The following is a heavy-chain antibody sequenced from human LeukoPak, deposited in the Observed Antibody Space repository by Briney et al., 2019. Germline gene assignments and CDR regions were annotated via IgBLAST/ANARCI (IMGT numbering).Heavy chain of an antibody. CDR3: ARDRGWNCFDS. J-gene: IGHJ4*02. CDR2: VRGDGSEK. CDR1: GFTFRSNW. V-gene: IGHV3-7*01. D-gene: IGHD3-22*01. Sequence: PGGSLRLSCAASGFTFRSNWMSWVRRVPGKGLEWVANVRGDGSEKYYVDSVKGRFTISRDNVKNSLYLQMNSLRAEDTAVYYCARDRGWNCFDSWGQGTLVTVSS.